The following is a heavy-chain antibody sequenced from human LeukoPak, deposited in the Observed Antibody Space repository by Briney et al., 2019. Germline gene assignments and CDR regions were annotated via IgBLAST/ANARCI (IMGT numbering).Heavy chain of an antibody. CDR2: ITPILGIA. Sequence: SVKVSCKASGGTFSSYTISWVRQAPGQGLEWMGMITPILGIANYAQKFQGRVTITADKSTSTAYMELSSLRSEDTAVYYCARDTPNSGYDYLDYWGQGTLVTVSS. J-gene: IGHJ4*02. V-gene: IGHV1-69*04. CDR3: ARDTPNSGYDYLDY. D-gene: IGHD5-12*01. CDR1: GGTFSSYT.